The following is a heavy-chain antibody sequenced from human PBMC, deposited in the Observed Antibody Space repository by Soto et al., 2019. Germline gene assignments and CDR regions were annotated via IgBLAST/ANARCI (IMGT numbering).Heavy chain of an antibody. CDR1: GFVFSNAW. J-gene: IGHJ5*02. D-gene: IGHD6-19*01. Sequence: GGSLRLSCTASGFVFSNAWMNWVRRGPGKGLEWVGHVKAKSDGWATDYAAPVKGRFTMSRDDSKNTVYLEMSGLKAEDTGIYYCSTGYSTGWYVGHWGQGP. CDR2: VKAKSDGWAT. V-gene: IGHV3-15*07. CDR3: STGYSTGWYVGH.